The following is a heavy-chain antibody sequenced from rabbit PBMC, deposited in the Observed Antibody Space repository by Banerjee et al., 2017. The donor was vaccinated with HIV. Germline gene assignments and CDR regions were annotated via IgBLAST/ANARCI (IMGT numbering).Heavy chain of an antibody. D-gene: IGHD8-1*01. V-gene: IGHV1S45*01. CDR1: GFSFSSYCD. Sequence: QQQLEESGGGLVKPGGTLTLTCTASGFSFSSYCDMCWVRQAPGKGLEWIACIYGGDGGSVWYASWAKGRFTISKTSSTTVTLQMTSLTAADTATYFCARSYAGSSYYLNLWGQGTLVTVS. CDR3: ARSYAGSSYYLNL. J-gene: IGHJ4*01. CDR2: IYGGDGGSV.